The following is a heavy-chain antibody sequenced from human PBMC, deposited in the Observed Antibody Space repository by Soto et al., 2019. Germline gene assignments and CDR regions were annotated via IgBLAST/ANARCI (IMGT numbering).Heavy chain of an antibody. CDR1: GYSFTDHY. V-gene: IGHV1-2*02. CDR2: INPTSGDT. Sequence: ASVKFSCKPSGYSFTDHYMHWVRQAPGQGLEWMGWINPTSGDTHYAQKFQGRVTMTRDTSISTAYMELSRLRSDDTAFYYCARGRTVNYFGMDVWGQGTTVTVSS. CDR3: ARGRTVNYFGMDV. J-gene: IGHJ6*02. D-gene: IGHD4-17*01.